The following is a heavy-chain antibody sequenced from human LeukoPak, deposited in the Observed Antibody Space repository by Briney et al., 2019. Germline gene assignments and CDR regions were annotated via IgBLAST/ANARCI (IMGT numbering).Heavy chain of an antibody. V-gene: IGHV1-8*01. Sequence: ASVKVPCKASGYTFTSYDINWVRQATGQGLEWMGWMNPNSGNTGYAQKFQGRVTMTRNTSISTAYMELSSLRSEDTAVYYCARDPTGAYGSGSYYWFDPWGQGTLVTVSS. J-gene: IGHJ5*02. CDR3: ARDPTGAYGSGSYYWFDP. D-gene: IGHD3-10*01. CDR1: GYTFTSYD. CDR2: MNPNSGNT.